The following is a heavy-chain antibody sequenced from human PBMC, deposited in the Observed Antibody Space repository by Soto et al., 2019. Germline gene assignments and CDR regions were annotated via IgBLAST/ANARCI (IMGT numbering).Heavy chain of an antibody. CDR1: GDSISSRSYY. CDR2: IYYSGST. CDR3: ARQRTSVVTQAYFDV. J-gene: IGHJ4*02. V-gene: IGHV4-39*01. Sequence: SETLSLTCTVPGDSISSRSYYWGWIRHPPGKGLEWIGSIYYSGSTYNNPSLRSRVSMSIDTSKDQFSLKLKSVTAADTALYFCARQRTSVVTQAYFDVWGQG. D-gene: IGHD2-21*02.